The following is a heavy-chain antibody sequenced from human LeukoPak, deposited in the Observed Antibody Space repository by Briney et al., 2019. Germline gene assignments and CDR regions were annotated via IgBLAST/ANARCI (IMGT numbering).Heavy chain of an antibody. J-gene: IGHJ3*02. V-gene: IGHV3-7*01. D-gene: IGHD3-16*01. CDR1: GFTFSSYW. CDR2: MRQDGGEI. CDR3: ARDRAWGNDAFDI. Sequence: PGGSLRLSCAASGFTFSSYWMSWVRQAPGKGLEWVANMRQDGGEIYYVDSVKGRFTISRDNAKNSLHLEMNSLRAEDTAVYYCARDRAWGNDAFDIWGQGTMVTVSS.